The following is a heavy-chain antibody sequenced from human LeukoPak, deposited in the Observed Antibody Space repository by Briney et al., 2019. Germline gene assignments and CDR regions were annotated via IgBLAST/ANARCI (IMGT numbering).Heavy chain of an antibody. D-gene: IGHD1-26*01. J-gene: IGHJ4*02. CDR1: GFTFSSYW. CDR2: ITSDGSST. Sequence: GGSLRLSCAASGFTFSSYWMHWVRQAPGKGLGCVSRITSDGSSTTYADSVRGRFTISRDNAKNTVYLQMNDLRAEDTAVYYCARDLTGAVFDFWGQGTLVTVSS. V-gene: IGHV3-74*03. CDR3: ARDLTGAVFDF.